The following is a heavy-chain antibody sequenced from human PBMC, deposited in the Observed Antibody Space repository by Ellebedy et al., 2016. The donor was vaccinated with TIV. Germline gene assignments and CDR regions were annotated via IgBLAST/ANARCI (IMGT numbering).Heavy chain of an antibody. D-gene: IGHD4-17*01. CDR2: IYQDGSDQ. V-gene: IGHV3-7*01. Sequence: PGGSLRLSCAASGFSFRSYWMSWVRQAPGKGLEWVANIYQDGSDQYYVDSVKGRFTISRDNAKNSLFLQMNSLRVEYTAVYYCARRGSNGDYAVQVNSWFDSWGRGTLVTVSS. CDR3: ARRGSNGDYAVQVNSWFDS. J-gene: IGHJ5*01. CDR1: GFSFRSYW.